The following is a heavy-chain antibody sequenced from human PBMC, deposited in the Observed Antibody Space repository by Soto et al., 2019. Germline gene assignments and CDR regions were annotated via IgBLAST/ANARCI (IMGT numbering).Heavy chain of an antibody. CDR2: INGGTGQT. CDR1: GYTFTTHA. D-gene: IGHD1-26*01. Sequence: ASVKVSCKASGYTFTTHAMHWVRQAPGQSLEWMGWINGGTGQTKHSQRFQGRVNITRDTSLSTVYMTLTRLTSDDTAVYYCARDLAKGGGSAGFDYWGQGTLVTVSS. CDR3: ARDLAKGGGSAGFDY. V-gene: IGHV1-3*01. J-gene: IGHJ4*02.